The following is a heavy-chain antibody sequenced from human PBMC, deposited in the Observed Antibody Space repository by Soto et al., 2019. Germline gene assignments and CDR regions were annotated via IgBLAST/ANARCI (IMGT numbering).Heavy chain of an antibody. CDR3: AREVVRGVNYGWFYP. J-gene: IGHJ5*02. CDR1: GYSISSGYY. V-gene: IGHV4-38-2*02. Sequence: SETLSLTCAVSGYSISSGYYWCWIRQPPGKGLEWMGSNYHSGSTYYNPSLKRRVTISVDTSKNQFSLKLSSVTAAETAVYYCAREVVRGVNYGWFYPWGQGTLVTVS. CDR2: NYHSGST. D-gene: IGHD3-10*01.